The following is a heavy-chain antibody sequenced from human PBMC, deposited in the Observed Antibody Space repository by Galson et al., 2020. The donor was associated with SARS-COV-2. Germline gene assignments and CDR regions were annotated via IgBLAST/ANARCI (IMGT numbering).Heavy chain of an antibody. D-gene: IGHD1-26*01. CDR1: GFTFSDYY. Sequence: GESLKISCAASGFTFSDYYMSWIRQAPGKGLEWVSYISSSGSTIYYADSVKGRFTISRDNAKNSLYLQMNSLRAEDTAVYYCARDLLPVVVGATTTYYYYGMDVWGQGTTVTVSS. CDR3: ARDLLPVVVGATTTYYYYGMDV. J-gene: IGHJ6*02. CDR2: ISSSGSTI. V-gene: IGHV3-11*01.